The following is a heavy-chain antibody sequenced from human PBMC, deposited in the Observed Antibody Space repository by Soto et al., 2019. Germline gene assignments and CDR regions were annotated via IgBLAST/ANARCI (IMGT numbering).Heavy chain of an antibody. J-gene: IGHJ4*02. Sequence: EVQLVESGGGLVQPGGSLSLYCAASVFTFSRFWMHWARQAPGKGLVWVSRINTDGSSTTYADSVKCRFTISRDNSKNTLYLQMDSLRAEDTGVYYCTRDPGAYSSTWSFYFDSWGQGTLVTVSS. D-gene: IGHD6-13*01. CDR3: TRDPGAYSSTWSFYFDS. V-gene: IGHV3-74*01. CDR1: VFTFSRFW. CDR2: INTDGSST.